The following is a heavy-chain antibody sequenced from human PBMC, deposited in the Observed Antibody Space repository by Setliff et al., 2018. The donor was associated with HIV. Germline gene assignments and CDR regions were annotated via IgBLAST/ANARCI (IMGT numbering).Heavy chain of an antibody. D-gene: IGHD5-12*01. CDR3: ARHGAYEAYYDYMDV. V-gene: IGHV4-38-2*01. CDR1: GYSISSGHY. CDR2: IYHSGTT. J-gene: IGHJ6*03. Sequence: PSETLSLTCAVSGYSISSGHYWGWLRQPPGKGLEWIGSIYHSGTTYDNPSLKSRVTISVDTSKNQFSLKLSSVTAADTAGYYCARHGAYEAYYDYMDVWGKGTTVTVSS.